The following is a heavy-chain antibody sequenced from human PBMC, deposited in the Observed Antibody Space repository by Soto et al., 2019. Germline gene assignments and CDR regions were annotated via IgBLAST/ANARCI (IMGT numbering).Heavy chain of an antibody. CDR3: ARGRLYSGFDY. J-gene: IGHJ4*02. Sequence: PSETLSLTCTVSGGSMNGYFWSWIRQAPGKGLEWIGNVYSTEIANDIFSSGSATYSPSLNSRVTVSLDRSRSQFSLRLTSVTAADTAVFYCARGRLYSGFDYWGPGTLVTVS. CDR1: GGSMNGYF. V-gene: IGHV4-59*01. D-gene: IGHD2-15*01. CDR2: VYSTEIANDIFSSGSA.